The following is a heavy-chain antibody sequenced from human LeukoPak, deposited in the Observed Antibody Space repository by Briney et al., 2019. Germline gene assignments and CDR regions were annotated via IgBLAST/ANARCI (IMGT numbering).Heavy chain of an antibody. Sequence: GVLRLSCAASGFTFSSYGMIWVRQAPGKGLEWVSAISGSGDSTYYADSVKGRFTISRDNSKNTLYLQMNSLRAEDTAVYYCARDIDNGDYVVYWGQGTLVTVSS. D-gene: IGHD4-17*01. CDR2: ISGSGDST. CDR1: GFTFSSYG. V-gene: IGHV3-23*01. J-gene: IGHJ4*02. CDR3: ARDIDNGDYVVY.